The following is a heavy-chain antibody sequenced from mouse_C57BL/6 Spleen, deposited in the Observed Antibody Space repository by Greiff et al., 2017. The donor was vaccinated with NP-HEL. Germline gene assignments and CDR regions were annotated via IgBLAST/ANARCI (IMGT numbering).Heavy chain of an antibody. CDR3: ARGHDGYYDY. Sequence: VQLQQSGPELVKPGASVKISCKASGYAFSSSWMNWVKQRPGKGLEWIGRIYPGDGDTNYNGKFKGKATLTADKSSSTAYMQLSSLTSEDSAVYYCARGHDGYYDYWGQGTTLTVSS. CDR2: IYPGDGDT. D-gene: IGHD2-3*01. CDR1: GYAFSSSW. V-gene: IGHV1-82*01. J-gene: IGHJ2*01.